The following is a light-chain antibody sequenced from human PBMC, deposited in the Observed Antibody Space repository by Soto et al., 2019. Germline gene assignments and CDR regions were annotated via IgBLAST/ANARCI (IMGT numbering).Light chain of an antibody. J-gene: IGKJ1*01. CDR2: GAS. CDR1: QSVDSKY. Sequence: EIVLTQSPGTLSLSPGERATLSCRASQSVDSKYLAWYQQKSGQAPRFLIYGASSRATGIPDRFSGSGSGTDFTLTISRLEPGDFAVYYCQQDGSSPTFGQGTKVEIK. CDR3: QQDGSSPT. V-gene: IGKV3-20*01.